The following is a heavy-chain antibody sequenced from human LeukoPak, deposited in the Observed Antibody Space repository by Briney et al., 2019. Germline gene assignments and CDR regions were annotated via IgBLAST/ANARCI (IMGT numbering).Heavy chain of an antibody. Sequence: GGSLRLSCVASGFTASSNYMSWVRQAPGKGLEWVSVIYSDDRTYYADSVKGRFTISRHTSKKTLYLQMNSLRAEDTAVYYCASPAVWGELSLRYWGQGTLVTVSS. V-gene: IGHV3-53*01. CDR1: GFTASSNY. CDR2: IYSDDRT. D-gene: IGHD3-16*02. CDR3: ASPAVWGELSLRY. J-gene: IGHJ4*02.